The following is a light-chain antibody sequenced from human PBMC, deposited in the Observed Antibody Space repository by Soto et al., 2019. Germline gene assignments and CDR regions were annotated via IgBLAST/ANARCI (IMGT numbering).Light chain of an antibody. CDR3: SSYTSSSTVL. J-gene: IGLJ2*01. CDR2: DVS. V-gene: IGLV2-14*01. Sequence: QSALTQPASVSGSPGQSITISCTGTSSDVGGYNYVSWYQQHPGRAPQLMIYDVSNRPSGVSNRFSGSRSGNTASLTVSGLQAEYEADYYCSSYTSSSTVLFGRGTKLTVL. CDR1: SSDVGGYNY.